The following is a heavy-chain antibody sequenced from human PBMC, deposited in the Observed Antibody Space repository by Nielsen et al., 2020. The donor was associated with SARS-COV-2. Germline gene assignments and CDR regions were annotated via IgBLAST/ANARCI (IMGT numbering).Heavy chain of an antibody. CDR1: GGSISSGGYY. V-gene: IGHV4-31*03. CDR2: IYYSGSI. Sequence: SETLSLICTVSGGSISSGGYYWSWIRQHPGKGLEWIGYIYYSGSIYYNPSLKSRVTISVDTSKNQFSLKLSSVTAADTAVYYCARVDYGGNEYFQHWGQGTLVTVSS. J-gene: IGHJ1*01. CDR3: ARVDYGGNEYFQH. D-gene: IGHD4-23*01.